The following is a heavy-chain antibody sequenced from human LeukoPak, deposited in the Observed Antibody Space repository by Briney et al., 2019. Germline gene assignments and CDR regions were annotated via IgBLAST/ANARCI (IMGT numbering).Heavy chain of an antibody. V-gene: IGHV1-2*02. CDR2: INPNSGDT. D-gene: IGHD2-15*01. J-gene: IGHJ5*02. CDR1: GYTFTSYY. Sequence: ASVKVSCKASGYTFTSYYMHWVRQAPGQGLEWMGWINPNSGDTNYAQKFQGSVTMTRDTSISTAYMNLRRLTSDDTAVYYCARGPLEYCSGGSCYSGRNWFDPWGQGTLVTVSS. CDR3: ARGPLEYCSGGSCYSGRNWFDP.